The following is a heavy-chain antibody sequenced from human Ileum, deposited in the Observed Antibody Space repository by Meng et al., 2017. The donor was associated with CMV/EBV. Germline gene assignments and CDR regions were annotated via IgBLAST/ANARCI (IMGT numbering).Heavy chain of an antibody. CDR1: GGIFSSYA. J-gene: IGHJ5*02. CDR2: IIPMFNIP. V-gene: IGHV1-69*10. D-gene: IGHD2-21*01. CDR3: AKDKGDCGGDCYLDYNWFDP. Sequence: SVKVSCKASGGIFSSYAISWVRQAPGQGLEWMGGIIPMFNIPNYVQKFQGRVTITADKPTRTAYMELSSLRSEDTAVYYCAKDKGDCGGDCYLDYNWFDPWGQGTLVTVSS.